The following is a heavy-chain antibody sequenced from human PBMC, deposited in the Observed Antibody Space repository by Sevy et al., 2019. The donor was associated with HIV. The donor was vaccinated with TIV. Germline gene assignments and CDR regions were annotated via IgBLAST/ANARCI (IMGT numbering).Heavy chain of an antibody. CDR2: MNPNSGHT. V-gene: IGHV1-8*01. CDR3: AKLASGGGDCYYFDF. CDR1: GYTFTDYD. D-gene: IGHD2-21*02. Sequence: ASVKVSCKASGYTFTDYDITWVRQVTGQGLELVGWMNPNSGHTAYTENFQGRVPTTRDTSISTAYMELSSLRSEDTAVYYCAKLASGGGDCYYFDFWGQGTLVTVSS. J-gene: IGHJ4*02.